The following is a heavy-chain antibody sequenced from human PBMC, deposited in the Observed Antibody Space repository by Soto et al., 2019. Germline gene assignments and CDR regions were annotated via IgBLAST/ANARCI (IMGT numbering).Heavy chain of an antibody. CDR1: GGSISTYY. CDR3: ARVGGFGATTIDY. J-gene: IGHJ4*02. Sequence: SETLSLTCTVSGGSISTYYWSWIRQPPGKGLEWIGYIYYSGSTYYNPSLKSRVTISVDTSKNQFSLKLSSVTAADTAVYYCARVGGFGATTIDYWGQGTLVTVSS. V-gene: IGHV4-59*08. CDR2: IYYSGST. D-gene: IGHD3-10*01.